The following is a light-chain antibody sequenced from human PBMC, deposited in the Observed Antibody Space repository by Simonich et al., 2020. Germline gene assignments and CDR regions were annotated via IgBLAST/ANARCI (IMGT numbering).Light chain of an antibody. CDR2: DVS. J-gene: IGLJ2*01. CDR3: SSYTSSSTLV. Sequence: QSALTQPASVSGSPGQSITISCTGTSSDVGGYKYVSWYQQHPGKARKLMIYDVSNRPSWVSHRFSGSKSGNTASLTISGLQAEDEADYYCSSYTSSSTLVFGGGTKLTVL. CDR1: SSDVGGYKY. V-gene: IGLV2-14*03.